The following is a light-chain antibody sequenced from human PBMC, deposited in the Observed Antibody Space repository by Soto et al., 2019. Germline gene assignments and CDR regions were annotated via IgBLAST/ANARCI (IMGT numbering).Light chain of an antibody. V-gene: IGLV2-14*01. CDR1: SSDVCAYNH. Sequence: QSALTQPASVSGSPGQSITIPCTGTSSDVCAYNHVAWYQQHPGKAPKFMIYEVSNRPSGVSNRFSGSRSGNTASLTISGLQAEDEADYYCISYTGSSTSYVFGTGTKVTVL. J-gene: IGLJ1*01. CDR3: ISYTGSSTSYV. CDR2: EVS.